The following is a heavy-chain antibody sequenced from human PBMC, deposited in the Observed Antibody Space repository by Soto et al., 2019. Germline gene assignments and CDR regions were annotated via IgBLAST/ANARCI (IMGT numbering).Heavy chain of an antibody. CDR1: GGTFSSYA. CDR3: ARDRAEYYCDSSGSTDACDI. CDR2: IIPIFGTA. Sequence: VKVSCKASGGTFSSYAISWVQQAPGQGLEWMGGIIPIFGTANYAQKFQGRVTITADKSTSTAYMELSSLRSEDTAVYYCARDRAEYYCDSSGSTDACDISGRGTMGT. D-gene: IGHD3-22*01. J-gene: IGHJ3*02. V-gene: IGHV1-69*06.